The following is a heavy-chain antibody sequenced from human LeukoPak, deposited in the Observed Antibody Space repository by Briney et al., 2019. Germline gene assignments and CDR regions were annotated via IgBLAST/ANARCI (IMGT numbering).Heavy chain of an antibody. CDR1: GGSIRSSYYY. J-gene: IGHJ4*02. D-gene: IGHD3-3*01. V-gene: IGHV4-39*01. CDR2: IYDSGST. Sequence: SETLSLTCTVSGGSIRSSYYYWGWIRQPPGKGLEWIGSIYDSGSTYYNPSLKSRVTISVDTSKNQFSLKLNSVTAADTAVYYCARAYDFPDYWGQGTLVTVSS. CDR3: ARAYDFPDY.